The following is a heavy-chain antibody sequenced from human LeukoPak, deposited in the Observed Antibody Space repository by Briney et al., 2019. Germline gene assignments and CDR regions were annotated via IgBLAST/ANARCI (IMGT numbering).Heavy chain of an antibody. CDR2: IVVGSGHT. CDR3: AADSRYCDGDCYDY. Sequence: SVKVSCKASGFTFTRSAIQWVQQARGQRLEWIGWIVVGSGHTNYAQKFQERVTITRDMSTSTAYMELSSLRSEDTAVYYCAADSRYCDGDCYDYWGQGTLVTVSS. D-gene: IGHD2-21*01. V-gene: IGHV1-58*02. CDR1: GFTFTRSA. J-gene: IGHJ4*02.